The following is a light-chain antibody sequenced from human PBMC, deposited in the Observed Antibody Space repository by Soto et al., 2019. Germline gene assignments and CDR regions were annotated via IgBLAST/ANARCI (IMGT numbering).Light chain of an antibody. CDR3: CSYAGSSSVV. Sequence: QSALTQPASVSGSPGQSITISCTGTSRDVGTYTLVSWYQHYPGKAPKLIIYAGSKRPSGVSNRFSASKTGRTASLTISGLQPEDEADYYCCSYAGSSSVVFGGGTKLTVL. V-gene: IGLV2-23*01. CDR1: SRDVGTYTL. J-gene: IGLJ2*01. CDR2: AGS.